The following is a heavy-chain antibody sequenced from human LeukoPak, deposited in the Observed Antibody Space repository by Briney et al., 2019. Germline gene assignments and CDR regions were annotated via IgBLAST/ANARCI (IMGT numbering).Heavy chain of an antibody. J-gene: IGHJ6*02. CDR3: ARPIGGSYYHSYGMDV. D-gene: IGHD1-26*01. CDR1: GFTFSSHW. V-gene: IGHV3-74*01. CDR2: IKSDGSFT. Sequence: GGSLRLSCAASGFTFSSHWMHWVRQAPGKGLVWVSRIKSDGSFTSYADSVKGRFTISRDHAENTLYLQMNSLRAEDTAIYYCARPIGGSYYHSYGMDVWGQGTTVTVSS.